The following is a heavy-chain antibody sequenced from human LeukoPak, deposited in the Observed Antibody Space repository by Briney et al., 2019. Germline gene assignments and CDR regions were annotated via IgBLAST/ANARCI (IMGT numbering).Heavy chain of an antibody. CDR2: IYHSGST. D-gene: IGHD6-19*01. CDR1: GYSISSGYY. Sequence: SETLSLTCTVSGYSISSGYYWGWIRQPPGKGLEWIGSIYHSGSTYYNPSLKSRVTISVDTSKNQFSLKLSSVTAADTAVYYCARLHEGGWYFGYWGQGTLVTVSS. V-gene: IGHV4-38-2*02. CDR3: ARLHEGGWYFGY. J-gene: IGHJ4*02.